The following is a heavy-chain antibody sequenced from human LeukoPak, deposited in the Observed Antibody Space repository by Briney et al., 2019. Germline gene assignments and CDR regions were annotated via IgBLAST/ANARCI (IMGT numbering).Heavy chain of an antibody. D-gene: IGHD3-10*01. Sequence: SETLSLICTVSGGSISSYYWSWIRQPPGKGLEWIGYIYYSGSTNYNPSLKSRVTISVDTSKNQFSLKLSSVTAADTAVYYCAAFGSSGYIWGQGTMVTVSS. CDR3: AAFGSSGYI. J-gene: IGHJ3*02. CDR2: IYYSGST. CDR1: GGSISSYY. V-gene: IGHV4-59*01.